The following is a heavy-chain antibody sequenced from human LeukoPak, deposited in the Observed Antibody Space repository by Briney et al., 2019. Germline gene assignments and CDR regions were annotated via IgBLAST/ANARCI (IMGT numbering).Heavy chain of an antibody. CDR1: GGSISSGSYY. CDR2: IYTSGST. Sequence: TSETLSLTCTVSGGSISSGSYYRTWIRQPAGKGLEWIGRIYTSGSTNYNPSLKSRVTISVDTSKNQFSLKLSSVTAADTAVYYCARGRTAAGTGRAQYYFYYMDVWGKGTTVTISS. D-gene: IGHD6-13*01. V-gene: IGHV4-61*02. CDR3: ARGRTAAGTGRAQYYFYYMDV. J-gene: IGHJ6*03.